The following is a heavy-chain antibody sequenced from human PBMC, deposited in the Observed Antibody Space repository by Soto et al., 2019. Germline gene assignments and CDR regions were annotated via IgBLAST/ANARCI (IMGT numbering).Heavy chain of an antibody. Sequence: QVQLVQSGAEVKKPGASVKVSCKASGYTFTSYDINWVRQASGQGLEWMGSMSPNSGNTAYAQKCQXXVXMSXKTSVSAAYMELSSLRSDDTAVYYCATYSSSGFDYWGQGTLVTVSS. CDR1: GYTFTSYD. V-gene: IGHV1-8*01. D-gene: IGHD6-6*01. CDR2: MSPNSGNT. CDR3: ATYSSSGFDY. J-gene: IGHJ4*02.